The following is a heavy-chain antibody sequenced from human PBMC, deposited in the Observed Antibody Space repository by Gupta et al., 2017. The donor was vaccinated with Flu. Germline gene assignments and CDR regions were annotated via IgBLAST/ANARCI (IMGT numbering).Heavy chain of an antibody. Sequence: QVQLQQWGAGLLLPSDTLSLICAVYGGSFSGYYWSWIRQPPGKGLEWIGEINHSGSTNYNPSLKSRVTISVDTSKNQFSLKLSSVTAADTAVYYCASTNATVWGQGTLVTVSS. D-gene: IGHD4-17*01. CDR2: INHSGST. CDR1: GGSFSGYY. CDR3: ASTNATV. J-gene: IGHJ4*02. V-gene: IGHV4-34*01.